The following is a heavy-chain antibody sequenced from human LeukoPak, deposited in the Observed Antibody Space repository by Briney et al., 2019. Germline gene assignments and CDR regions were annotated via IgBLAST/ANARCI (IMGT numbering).Heavy chain of an antibody. CDR1: GFTFSNAW. D-gene: IGHD6-13*01. Sequence: GGSLRLSCAASGFTFSNAWMSWVRQAPGKGLEWVGRIKSKTDGGTTDYAAPVKGRFTISRDDSKSIAYLQMNSLKTEDTAVYYCTRGRYSSSWYTYWGQGTLVTVSS. V-gene: IGHV3-15*01. CDR2: IKSKTDGGTT. J-gene: IGHJ4*02. CDR3: TRGRYSSSWYTY.